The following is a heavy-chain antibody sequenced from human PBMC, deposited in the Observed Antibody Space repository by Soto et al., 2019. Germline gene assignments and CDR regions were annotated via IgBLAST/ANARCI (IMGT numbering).Heavy chain of an antibody. J-gene: IGHJ3*02. CDR1: GFTFSSYA. CDR3: ARVPLVGGYERGDAFDI. V-gene: IGHV3-30-3*01. Sequence: QVQLVESGGGVVQPGRSLRLSCAASGFTFSSYAMHWVRQAPGKGLVWVAVISYDGSNKYYADSVKGRFTISRDNSKNTLYLQKNSLRAEDTAVYYCARVPLVGGYERGDAFDIWGQGTMVTVSS. CDR2: ISYDGSNK. D-gene: IGHD5-12*01.